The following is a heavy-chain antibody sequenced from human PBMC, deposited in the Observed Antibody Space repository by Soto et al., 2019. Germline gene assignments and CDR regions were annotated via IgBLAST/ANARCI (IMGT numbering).Heavy chain of an antibody. Sequence: QVQLVQSGAEVKKPGASVKVSCKASGYTFTTFSITWVRQAPGQGLEWMGWISPYNGNTDYAQNFQGRVTMTTDTSTSTAYMDLRSLRSDDTAVYFCARVGDIVLVPAADSWGQGTLVTVSS. CDR1: GYTFTTFS. V-gene: IGHV1-18*01. D-gene: IGHD2-2*01. CDR2: ISPYNGNT. J-gene: IGHJ4*02. CDR3: ARVGDIVLVPAADS.